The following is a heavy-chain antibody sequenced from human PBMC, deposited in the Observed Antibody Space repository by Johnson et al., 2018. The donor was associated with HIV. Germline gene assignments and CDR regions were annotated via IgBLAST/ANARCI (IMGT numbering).Heavy chain of an antibody. V-gene: IGHV3-53*01. J-gene: IGHJ3*02. CDR3: AKSSIAVQDAFDI. CDR2: IYSGGST. CDR1: GFTVSSNY. D-gene: IGHD6-19*01. Sequence: EVQLVESGGGVVQPGRSLRLSCAASGFTVSSNYMSWVRQAPGKGLEWVSLIYSGGSTYYTDSVKGRFTISRDNSKNTLYLQMNSLRAEDTAVYFCAKSSIAVQDAFDIWGQGTMVTVSS.